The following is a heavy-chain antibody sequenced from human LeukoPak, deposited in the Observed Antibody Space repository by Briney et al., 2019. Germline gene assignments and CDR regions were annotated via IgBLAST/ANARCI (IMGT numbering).Heavy chain of an antibody. Sequence: GGSLRLSCAASGFTFSRYGMHWVRQAPGKGLEWVSYISSSGSTIYYADSVKGRFTISRDNAKNSLYLQMNSLRAEDTAVYYCARDNYDSSTPYYFDYWGQGTLVTVSS. CDR2: ISSSGSTI. CDR1: GFTFSRYG. D-gene: IGHD3-22*01. J-gene: IGHJ4*02. V-gene: IGHV3-48*03. CDR3: ARDNYDSSTPYYFDY.